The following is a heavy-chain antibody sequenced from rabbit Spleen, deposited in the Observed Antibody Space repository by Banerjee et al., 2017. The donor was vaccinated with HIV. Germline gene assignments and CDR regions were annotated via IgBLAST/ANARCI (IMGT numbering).Heavy chain of an antibody. CDR1: GFSFTYIDY. V-gene: IGHV1S40*01. CDR2: IYTSSGST. J-gene: IGHJ4*01. Sequence: QSLEESGGDLVKPGASLTLTCTASGFSFTYIDYLCWVRQPPGKGLEWIACIYTSSGSTGYASWAKGRFTISKTSSTTVTLQMTSLTAADTATYFCARGPPYAGYTTYGYVYFNLWGPGTLVTVS. D-gene: IGHD7-1*01. CDR3: ARGPPYAGYTTYGYVYFNL.